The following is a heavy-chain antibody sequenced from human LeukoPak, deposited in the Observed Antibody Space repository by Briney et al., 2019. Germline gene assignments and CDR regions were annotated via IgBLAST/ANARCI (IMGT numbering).Heavy chain of an antibody. CDR2: ISASGSYI. V-gene: IGHV3-21*01. Sequence: GGSLRLSCAASGFTFSHYSVNWVRQAPGKGLEWVSAISASGSYIYYADSAKGRFTISRDNAKNSLYLQMNSLRAEDTAVYYCARDSEPHQWLASDYWGQGTLVTVSS. J-gene: IGHJ4*02. CDR1: GFTFSHYS. D-gene: IGHD6-19*01. CDR3: ARDSEPHQWLASDY.